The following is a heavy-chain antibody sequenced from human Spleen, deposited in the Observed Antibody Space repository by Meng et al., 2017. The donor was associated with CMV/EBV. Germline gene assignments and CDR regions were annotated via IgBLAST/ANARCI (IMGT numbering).Heavy chain of an antibody. CDR3: VKVFEAVAPYRDYYYGLDV. CDR1: GFTFEDYD. D-gene: IGHD2-15*01. CDR2: INWIGGTT. Sequence: GESLKISCAASGFTFEDYDMGWVRQAPGKGLEWVSGINWIGGTTGYADSVKGRFTISRDNAKNSLYLQMNGLRAEDTARYYCVKVFEAVAPYRDYYYGLDVWGQGTTVTVSS. V-gene: IGHV3-20*04. J-gene: IGHJ6*02.